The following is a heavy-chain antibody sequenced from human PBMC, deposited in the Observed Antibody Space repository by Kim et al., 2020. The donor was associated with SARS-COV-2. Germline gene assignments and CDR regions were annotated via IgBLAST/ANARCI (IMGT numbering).Heavy chain of an antibody. CDR3: TRDLLEGPIGSYVFDI. J-gene: IGHJ3*02. Sequence: GGSLRLSCAASGFPFQDYDMSWVRQVPGKGLEWVSRINWNGRNTHYADSVKGRFTISRDNAKNSVYLQMNSVRAEDTALYHCTRDLLEGPIGSYVFDIWGLGTMVSVS. V-gene: IGHV3-20*01. CDR1: GFPFQDYD. D-gene: IGHD3-16*01. CDR2: INWNGRNT.